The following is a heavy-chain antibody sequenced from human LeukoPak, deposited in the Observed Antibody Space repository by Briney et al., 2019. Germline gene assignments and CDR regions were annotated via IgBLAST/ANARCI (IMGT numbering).Heavy chain of an antibody. D-gene: IGHD2-2*01. V-gene: IGHV1-18*01. CDR2: ISAYNGNT. CDR3: ARDLCSSTSCYENWFDP. CDR1: GYTFTSYG. J-gene: IGHJ5*02. Sequence: ASVKVSCKASGYTFTSYGISWVRRAPGQGLEWMGWISAYNGNTNYAQKLQGRVTMTTDTSTSTAYMELRSLRSDDTAVYYCARDLCSSTSCYENWFDPWGQGTLVTVSS.